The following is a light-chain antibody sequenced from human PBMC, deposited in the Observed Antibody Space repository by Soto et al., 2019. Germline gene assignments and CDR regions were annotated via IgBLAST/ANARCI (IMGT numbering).Light chain of an antibody. V-gene: IGLV2-14*01. CDR3: SSYTRSSTHVV. CDR1: SSDVGGYNY. CDR2: DVS. J-gene: IGLJ2*01. Sequence: QSALTQPASVSGSPGQSITISFTGTSSDVGGYNYVSWYQQHPGRAPKLMIYDVSNRPTGISNRYSGSKSGNNASLTISRLQAEDEAEYYSSSYTRSSTHVVFGRGTTLTVL.